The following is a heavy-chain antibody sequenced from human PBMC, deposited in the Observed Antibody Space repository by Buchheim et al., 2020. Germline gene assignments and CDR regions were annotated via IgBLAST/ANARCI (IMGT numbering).Heavy chain of an antibody. D-gene: IGHD1-14*01. CDR2: ISSRSTST. J-gene: IGHJ6*02. Sequence: HVQLVESGGGLVKPGGSLRLSCVASGFTFTDYYMTWIRQAPGKGLEWVSYISSRSTSTNYADSVKGRFTISRDNAKNSLYLQMNSLRAEDTAVYYCARVPIITPDGMDAWGQGT. CDR1: GFTFTDYY. V-gene: IGHV3-11*06. CDR3: ARVPIITPDGMDA.